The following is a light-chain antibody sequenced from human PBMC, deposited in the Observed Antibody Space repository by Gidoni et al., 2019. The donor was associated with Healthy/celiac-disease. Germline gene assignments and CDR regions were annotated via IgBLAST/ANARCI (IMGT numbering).Light chain of an antibody. CDR3: QQYNNWPPKA. Sequence: EIVMTQSPATLSVSPGERATLSCRASQRVSSNLAWYQQKPGQAPRLLIYGASTRATGIPARFSGSGSGTEFTLTISSLQSEDFAVYYCQQYNNWPPKAFXGXTKVEIK. J-gene: IGKJ4*01. CDR1: QRVSSN. V-gene: IGKV3-15*01. CDR2: GAS.